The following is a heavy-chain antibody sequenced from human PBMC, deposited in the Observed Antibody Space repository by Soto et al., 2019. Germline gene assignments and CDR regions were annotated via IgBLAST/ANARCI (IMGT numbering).Heavy chain of an antibody. J-gene: IGHJ5*02. CDR3: ARAGPFDYDSSGYYYYWFDP. CDR1: GYTFTSYG. V-gene: IGHV1-18*01. D-gene: IGHD3-22*01. Sequence: ASVKVSCKASGYTFTSYGISWVRQAPGQGLEWMGWISAYNGNTNYAQKLQGRVTMTTDTSTSTAYMELRSLRSDDTAVYYWARAGPFDYDSSGYYYYWFDPWGQGTLVTVSS. CDR2: ISAYNGNT.